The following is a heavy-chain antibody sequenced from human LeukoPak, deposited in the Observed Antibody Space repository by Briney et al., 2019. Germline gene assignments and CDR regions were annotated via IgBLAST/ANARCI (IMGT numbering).Heavy chain of an antibody. V-gene: IGHV3-7*01. D-gene: IGHD3-10*02. CDR1: GFTLSSYW. Sequence: GGSLRLSCAASGFTLSSYWMTWVRQAPGKGLEWVANIKQDGSEKYYVDSVKGRFTISRDNAKNSLYLQMNSLRAEDTAVYYCAELGITMIGGVWGKGTTVTISS. CDR2: IKQDGSEK. CDR3: AELGITMIGGV. J-gene: IGHJ6*04.